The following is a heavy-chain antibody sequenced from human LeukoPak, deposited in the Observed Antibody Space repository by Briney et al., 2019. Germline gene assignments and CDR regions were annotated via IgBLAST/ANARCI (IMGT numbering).Heavy chain of an antibody. CDR2: ISAYNGNT. D-gene: IGHD5-18*01. J-gene: IGHJ4*02. Sequence: GASVKVSCKASGYTFTSYGISWVRQAPGQGLEWMGWISAYNGNTNYARKLQGRVTMTTDTSTSTAYMELRSLRSDDTAVYYCARAKDSYGYSGFDYWGRGTLVTVSS. V-gene: IGHV1-18*01. CDR1: GYTFTSYG. CDR3: ARAKDSYGYSGFDY.